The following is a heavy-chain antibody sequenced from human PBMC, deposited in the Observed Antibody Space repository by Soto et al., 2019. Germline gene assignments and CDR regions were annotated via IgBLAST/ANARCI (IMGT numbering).Heavy chain of an antibody. J-gene: IGHJ6*02. Sequence: PGGSLRLSCTASGFTFGNYAVTWVRQTPGKGLEWVSSIITNGSVTYYADSVKGRFSVSRDNSKNVSWLQMNSLGIGETATYYCGIGFRAYLTMEVWGQGTTVTVSS. CDR3: GIGFRAYLTMEV. D-gene: IGHD7-27*01. V-gene: IGHV3-23*01. CDR2: IITNGSVT. CDR1: GFTFGNYA.